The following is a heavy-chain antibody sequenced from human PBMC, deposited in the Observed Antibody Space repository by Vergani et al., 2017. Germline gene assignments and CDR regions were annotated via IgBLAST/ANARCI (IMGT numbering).Heavy chain of an antibody. J-gene: IGHJ4*02. V-gene: IGHV1-18*01. D-gene: IGHD2-2*01. CDR3: ARPADDYHVDY. Sequence: QVQLVQSGAEVKKPGASVKVSCKASGCTFNRYGISWVRQAPGQGLEWMGWISSYNGNTNYAQKLQGRVTMTTDTSTSTAYMALRSLRSDDTAVYYCARPADDYHVDYWGQGTLVTVSS. CDR1: GCTFNRYG. CDR2: ISSYNGNT.